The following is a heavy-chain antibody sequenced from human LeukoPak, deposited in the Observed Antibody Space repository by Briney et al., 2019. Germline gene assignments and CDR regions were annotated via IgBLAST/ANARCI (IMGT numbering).Heavy chain of an antibody. CDR2: ISGSDSST. CDR1: GFTFSSSA. D-gene: IGHD3-10*01. V-gene: IGHV3-23*01. J-gene: IGHJ4*02. Sequence: PGGSLRLSCAASGFTFSSSAMSWVRQAPGKGLEWVSTISGSDSSTHYADSVKGRFTISRDNSKNTLYLQMNSLRAEDTAVYYCARDGITMVRGVTVFDYWGQGALVTVSS. CDR3: ARDGITMVRGVTVFDY.